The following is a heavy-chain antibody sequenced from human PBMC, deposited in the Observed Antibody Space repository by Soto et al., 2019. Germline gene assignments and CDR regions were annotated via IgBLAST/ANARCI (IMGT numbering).Heavy chain of an antibody. CDR3: ARGPAVLRFLEWLLPRTFDS. V-gene: IGHV1-18*01. D-gene: IGHD3-3*01. CDR1: GYTFTSYG. J-gene: IGHJ4*02. Sequence: ASVKVSCKASGYTFTSYGISWVRQAPGQGLEWMGWISAYNGNTNYAQKLQGRVTMTTDTSTSTAYMELRSLRSDDTAVYYCARGPAVLRFLEWLLPRTFDSWGQETLVTVS. CDR2: ISAYNGNT.